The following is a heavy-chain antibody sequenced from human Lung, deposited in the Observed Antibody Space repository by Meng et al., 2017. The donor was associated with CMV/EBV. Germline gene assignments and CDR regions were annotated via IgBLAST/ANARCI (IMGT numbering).Heavy chain of an antibody. CDR2: IYYSGST. Sequence: AXTLSLXCTVSGGPISSSSYYWGWMRQAPGEGLEWIGSIYYSGSTYYNPSLKSRVTISVDTSKNQFSLMMSSVTAADTAVYYCARGHSSGWPLDYWGQGTMVTVSS. CDR1: GGPISSSSYY. D-gene: IGHD6-19*01. CDR3: ARGHSSGWPLDY. J-gene: IGHJ4*02. V-gene: IGHV4-39*07.